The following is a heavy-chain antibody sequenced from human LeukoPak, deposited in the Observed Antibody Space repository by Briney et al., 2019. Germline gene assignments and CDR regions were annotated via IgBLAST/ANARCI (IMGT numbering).Heavy chain of an antibody. D-gene: IGHD3-16*02. CDR2: ITAYDGNT. Sequence: ASVKLSCEASGYTFTSYGISWVRQAPGQGLEWMGGITAYDGNTNYAQKLQGRVTLTTDTSTSTAYMELRSLRSDDTAVYYCARDTGDYVWGSYRYGHFQHWGQGTLVTVSS. CDR1: GYTFTSYG. CDR3: ARDTGDYVWGSYRYGHFQH. J-gene: IGHJ1*01. V-gene: IGHV1-18*01.